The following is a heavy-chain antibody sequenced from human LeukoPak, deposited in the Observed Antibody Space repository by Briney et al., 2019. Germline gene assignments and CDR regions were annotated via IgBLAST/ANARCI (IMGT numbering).Heavy chain of an antibody. V-gene: IGHV4-59*01. CDR2: IYNSGSA. J-gene: IGHJ4*02. CDR3: ARSLGAASHFDY. Sequence: PSETLSLTCSVSGGSFSRNYWSWIRQPPGKGLEWIGYIYNSGSANYNPSLKSRVTISLDTTKNQFSLKLSSVTAADTAVYYCARSLGAASHFDYWGQGTLVTVSS. CDR1: GGSFSRNY. D-gene: IGHD3-10*01.